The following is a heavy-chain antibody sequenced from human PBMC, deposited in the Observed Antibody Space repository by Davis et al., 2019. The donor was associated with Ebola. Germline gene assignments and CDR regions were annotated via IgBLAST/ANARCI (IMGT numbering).Heavy chain of an antibody. CDR2: IYYSGST. CDR1: GGSISSSSYY. V-gene: IGHV4-39*01. Sequence: SETLSLTCTVSGGSISSSSYYWGWIRQPPGKGLEWIGSIYYSGSTYYNPSLKSRVTISVDTSKNQFSLKLSSVTAADTAVYYCARVLRFREQYFDYWGQGTLVTVSS. CDR3: ARVLRFREQYFDY. D-gene: IGHD3-10*01. J-gene: IGHJ4*02.